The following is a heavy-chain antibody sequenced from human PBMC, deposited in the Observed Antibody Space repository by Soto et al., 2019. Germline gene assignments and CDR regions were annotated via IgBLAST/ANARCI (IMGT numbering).Heavy chain of an antibody. CDR2: ISAYNGNT. CDR1: GYTFTSYG. J-gene: IGHJ6*02. D-gene: IGHD3-22*01. Sequence: ASVKVSCKASGYTFTSYGTSWVRQAPGQGLEWMGWISAYNGNTNYAQKLQGRVTMTTDTSTSTAYMELRSLRSDDTAVYYCARYLDSSGYLAYYYYGMDVWGQGTTVT. V-gene: IGHV1-18*01. CDR3: ARYLDSSGYLAYYYYGMDV.